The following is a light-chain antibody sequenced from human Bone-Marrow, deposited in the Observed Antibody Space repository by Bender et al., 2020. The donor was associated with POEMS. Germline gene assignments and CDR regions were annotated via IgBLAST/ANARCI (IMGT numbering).Light chain of an antibody. V-gene: IGLV1-40*01. CDR1: SSNIGAHYD. CDR2: GNN. J-gene: IGLJ3*02. Sequence: QSVLTQPPSVSGAPGQRVTISCTGSSSNIGAHYDVHWYQQLPGAAPKVLIYGNNNRPSGVPDRFSGSKSGNTASLTVSGLQAEDEADYYCSSYAGDYNLVFGGGTKLTVL. CDR3: SSYAGDYNLV.